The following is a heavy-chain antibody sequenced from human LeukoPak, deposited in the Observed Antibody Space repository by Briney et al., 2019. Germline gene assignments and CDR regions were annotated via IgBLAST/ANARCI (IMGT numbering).Heavy chain of an antibody. D-gene: IGHD4-17*01. J-gene: IGHJ6*03. CDR2: IRYDGSNK. CDR1: GFTFSSYG. V-gene: IGHV3-30*02. CDR3: AKGHYGDYVFFHMDV. Sequence: GGSLRLSCAASGFTFSSYGMHWVRQAPGKGLEWVAFIRYDGSNKYYADSVKGRFTISRDNSKNTLYLQMNSLRAEDTAVYYCAKGHYGDYVFFHMDVWGKGTTVTISS.